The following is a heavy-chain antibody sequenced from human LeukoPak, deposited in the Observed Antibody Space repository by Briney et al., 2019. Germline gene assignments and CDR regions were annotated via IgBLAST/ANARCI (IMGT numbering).Heavy chain of an antibody. Sequence: ASVKVSCKASGYTFTSYGISWVRQAPGQGLEWMGWISAYNGNTNYAQKLQGRVTMTTDTSTSTAYMELRSLRSDDTAVYYCARGYYDILTGYSQPDYYYYMDVWGKGTTVTVSS. CDR2: ISAYNGNT. CDR1: GYTFTSYG. V-gene: IGHV1-18*01. D-gene: IGHD3-9*01. CDR3: ARGYYDILTGYSQPDYYYYMDV. J-gene: IGHJ6*03.